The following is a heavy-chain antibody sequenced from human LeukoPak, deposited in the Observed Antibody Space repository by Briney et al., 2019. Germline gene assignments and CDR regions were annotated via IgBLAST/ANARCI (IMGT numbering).Heavy chain of an antibody. CDR1: GFTFSSYS. Sequence: GGSLRLSCAASGFTFSSYSMNWVRQAPGKGLEWVSSISSSSSYIYYADSVKGRFTISRDNAKKSLYLQMSSLRADDTAVYYCARGLCGGDCYDYWGQGTLVTVSS. CDR3: ARGLCGGDCYDY. D-gene: IGHD2-21*02. CDR2: ISSSSSYI. J-gene: IGHJ4*02. V-gene: IGHV3-21*01.